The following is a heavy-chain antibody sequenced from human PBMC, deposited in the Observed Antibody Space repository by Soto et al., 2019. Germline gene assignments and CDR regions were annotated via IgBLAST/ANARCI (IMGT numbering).Heavy chain of an antibody. D-gene: IGHD3-10*01. Sequence: SVKVSCQASGYSFTNNDVTWVRQATGQGLEWMGWMNPGSGDTGYAQKFQGRVTMTRDISIATAYMELSSLRSDDTAIYYCARMATYGSLNWFDPWGQGTLVTVSS. V-gene: IGHV1-8*01. CDR2: MNPGSGDT. CDR1: GYSFTNND. J-gene: IGHJ5*02. CDR3: ARMATYGSLNWFDP.